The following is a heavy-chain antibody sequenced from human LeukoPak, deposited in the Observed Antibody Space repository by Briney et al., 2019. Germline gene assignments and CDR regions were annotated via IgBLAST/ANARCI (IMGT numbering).Heavy chain of an antibody. J-gene: IGHJ4*02. D-gene: IGHD3-3*01. CDR2: INGEGSEK. Sequence: GGSLRLSCAASGFTFSYYWMTWVRQAPGKGLEWVANINGEGSEKYYVDSVKGRFTISRDNAKNSLYLHMNSLRAEDTAVYYCASQVTIFGGGKYFDYWGQGTLVTVSS. V-gene: IGHV3-7*05. CDR3: ASQVTIFGGGKYFDY. CDR1: GFTFSYYW.